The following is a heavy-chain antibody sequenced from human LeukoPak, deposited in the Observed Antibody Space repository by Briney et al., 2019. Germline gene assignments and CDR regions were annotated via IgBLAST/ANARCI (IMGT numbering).Heavy chain of an antibody. CDR3: AKADLGSLRRSYFDY. CDR2: IRYDGSNK. D-gene: IGHD3-10*01. Sequence: GGSLRLSCAASGFTFSSYGMHWVRQAPGKGLEWVAFIRYDGSNKYYADSVKGRFTISRDNSKNTLYLQMNSLRAEDTAVYYCAKADLGSLRRSYFDYWGQGTLVTVSS. CDR1: GFTFSSYG. J-gene: IGHJ4*02. V-gene: IGHV3-30*02.